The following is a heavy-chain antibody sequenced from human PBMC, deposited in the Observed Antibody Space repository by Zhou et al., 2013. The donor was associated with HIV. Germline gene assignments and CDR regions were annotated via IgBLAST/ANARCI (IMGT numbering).Heavy chain of an antibody. CDR3: ARDLYSSREYWGGWFDP. D-gene: IGHD6-13*01. J-gene: IGHJ5*02. CDR1: GGTFSSYA. Sequence: QVQLVQSGAEVKKPGSSVKVSCKASGGTFSSYAISWVRQTPGQGLEWMGGIIPLVGTPNYAQKFQGRVTITTDESTSTAYMELSSLRSEDTAVYYCARDLYSSREYWGGWFDPWGQGTLVTVSS. CDR2: IIPLVGTP. V-gene: IGHV1-69*05.